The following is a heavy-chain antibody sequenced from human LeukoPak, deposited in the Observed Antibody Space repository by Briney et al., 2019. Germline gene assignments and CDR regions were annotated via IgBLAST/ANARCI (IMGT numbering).Heavy chain of an antibody. J-gene: IGHJ6*02. CDR1: GGSISSYY. CDR3: ARRHYYDSSGYYYYGMDV. Sequence: SETLSLTCTVSGGSISSYYWSWIRQPPGKGLEWIGYIYYSGSTNYNPSLKSRVTISVDTSKNQFSLKLSSVTAADTAVYYCARRHYYDSSGYYYYGMDVWGQGTTVTVSS. D-gene: IGHD3-22*01. V-gene: IGHV4-59*12. CDR2: IYYSGST.